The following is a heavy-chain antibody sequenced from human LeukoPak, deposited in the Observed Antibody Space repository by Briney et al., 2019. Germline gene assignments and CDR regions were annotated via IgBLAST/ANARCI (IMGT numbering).Heavy chain of an antibody. Sequence: PGGSLRLSCAASGFTFSSYDMHWVRQATGKGLEWVSAIGTAGDTYYPGSVKGRFTISRENAKNSLYLQMNSLRAGDTAVYYCAREGVYGSGAVSLYGMDVWGQGTTVTVSS. CDR1: GFTFSSYD. J-gene: IGHJ6*02. V-gene: IGHV3-13*01. D-gene: IGHD3-10*01. CDR2: IGTAGDT. CDR3: AREGVYGSGAVSLYGMDV.